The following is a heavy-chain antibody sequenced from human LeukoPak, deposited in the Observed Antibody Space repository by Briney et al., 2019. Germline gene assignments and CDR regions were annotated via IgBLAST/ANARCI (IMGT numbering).Heavy chain of an antibody. CDR3: AGRGRIDAFDI. V-gene: IGHV5-51*01. D-gene: IGHD3-10*01. CDR2: IYPGDSDT. Sequence: GESLKISCKGSGYSFTNYWIAWVRQMPGKGLEWMGIIYPGDSDTRYSPSFQGQVTIPADKSISTAYLQWSSLKASDTAMYYCAGRGRIDAFDILGQGTMVTGSS. CDR1: GYSFTNYW. J-gene: IGHJ3*02.